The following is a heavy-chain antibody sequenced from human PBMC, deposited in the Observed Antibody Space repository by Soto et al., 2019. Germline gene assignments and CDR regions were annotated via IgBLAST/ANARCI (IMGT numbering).Heavy chain of an antibody. CDR3: ARDQTLDILTGYSYFDY. CDR1: GYTFTSYG. Sequence: ASVKVSCKASGYTFTSYGISWVRQAPGQGLEWMGWISAYNGNTNYAQKLQGRDTMTTDTSTSTAYMELRSLRSDDTAVYYCARDQTLDILTGYSYFDYWGQGTLVTVSS. J-gene: IGHJ4*02. CDR2: ISAYNGNT. V-gene: IGHV1-18*01. D-gene: IGHD3-9*01.